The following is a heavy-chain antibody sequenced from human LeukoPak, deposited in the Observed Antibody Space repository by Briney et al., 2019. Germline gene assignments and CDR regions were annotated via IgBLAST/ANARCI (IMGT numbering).Heavy chain of an antibody. Sequence: ASVNVSCTASGYTFTSYYMHCVRQTPGQGLGWMGIINPPVGRTSYAQMFRGRVTITKDPSTSTVSMELSSLRPEAPPVHSFPRYLSSRWYFEYWGKGTLVTVSS. CDR3: PRYLSSRWYFEY. CDR1: GYTFTSYY. V-gene: IGHV1-46*01. D-gene: IGHD6-13*01. J-gene: IGHJ4*02. CDR2: INPPVGRT.